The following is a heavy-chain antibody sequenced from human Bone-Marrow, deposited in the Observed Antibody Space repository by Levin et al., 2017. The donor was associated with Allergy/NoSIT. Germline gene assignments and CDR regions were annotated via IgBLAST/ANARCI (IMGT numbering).Heavy chain of an antibody. CDR1: GFTFSSYA. J-gene: IGHJ4*02. Sequence: GGSLRLSCAASGFTFSSYAMHWVRQAPGKGLEWVAVISYDGSNKYYADSVKGRFTISRDNSKNTLYLQMNSLRAEDTAVYYCARDPDSSSWYDNYFDYWGQGTLVTVSS. D-gene: IGHD6-13*01. V-gene: IGHV3-30-3*01. CDR3: ARDPDSSSWYDNYFDY. CDR2: ISYDGSNK.